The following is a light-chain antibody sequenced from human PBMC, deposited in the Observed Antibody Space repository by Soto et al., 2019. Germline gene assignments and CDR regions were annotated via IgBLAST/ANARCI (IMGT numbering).Light chain of an antibody. J-gene: IGLJ1*01. Sequence: QSSLTQPASVSGSPGQSITISCTGTSSDVGSYNLVSWYQQHPGKAPKLMIYEGSKRPSGVSNRFSGSNSGNTASLTISGLQAEDEADYYCCSYAGSSTFSVFGTGTKVTVL. CDR1: SSDVGSYNL. CDR2: EGS. V-gene: IGLV2-23*03. CDR3: CSYAGSSTFSV.